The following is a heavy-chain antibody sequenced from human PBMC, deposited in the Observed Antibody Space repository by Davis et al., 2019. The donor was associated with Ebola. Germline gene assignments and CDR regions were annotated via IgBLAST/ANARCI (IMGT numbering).Heavy chain of an antibody. J-gene: IGHJ5*02. D-gene: IGHD3-22*01. CDR2: INHSGST. CDR3: ARLSYYYDNSAYSRPYNWFDP. V-gene: IGHV4-34*01. CDR1: GGSFSGYY. Sequence: GSLRLSCAVYGGSFSGYYWSWIRQPPGKGLEWIGEINHSGSTNYNPSLKSRVTTSVDTSKNQFSLKLTSVTAADTAVYYCARLSYYYDNSAYSRPYNWFDPWGQGTLVTVSS.